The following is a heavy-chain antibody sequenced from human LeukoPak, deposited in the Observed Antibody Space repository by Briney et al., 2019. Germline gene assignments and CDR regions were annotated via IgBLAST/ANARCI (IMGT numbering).Heavy chain of an antibody. D-gene: IGHD1/OR15-1a*01. CDR3: ARVSAGSNLDY. J-gene: IGHJ4*02. V-gene: IGHV4-39*07. CDR1: XXSIXXXXYY. CDR2: IYYSGST. Sequence: XETXXLTXTXXXXSIXXXXYYWXXXRXPPXXGLEWIGSIYYSGSTYYNPSLKSRVTISVDTSKNQFSLKLSSVTAADTAVYYCARVSAGSNLDYWGQGTLVTVSS.